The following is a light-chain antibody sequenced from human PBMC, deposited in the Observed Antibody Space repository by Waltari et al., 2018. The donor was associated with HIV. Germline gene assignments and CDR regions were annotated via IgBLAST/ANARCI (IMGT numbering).Light chain of an antibody. CDR3: VAWDDSLRGVL. J-gene: IGLJ2*01. V-gene: IGLV1-47*01. Sequence: SVLTQPPSASGTPGQRVTISCSASTSNIGRNSVFWYQHSPGPAPKLLIHRNNQRPSGVPDRFAGSTSGTSASLAISGLRSEDEADYYCVAWDDSLRGVLFGGGTKVAVL. CDR2: RNN. CDR1: TSNIGRNS.